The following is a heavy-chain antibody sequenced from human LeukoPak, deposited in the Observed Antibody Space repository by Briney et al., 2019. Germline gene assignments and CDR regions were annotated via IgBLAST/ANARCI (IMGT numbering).Heavy chain of an antibody. CDR2: IYPGDSGT. CDR1: GYSFTSYW. CDR3: ARVRSSRGYSYGSAPDY. J-gene: IGHJ4*02. D-gene: IGHD5-18*01. V-gene: IGHV5-51*01. Sequence: HGESLKISCKGSGYSFTSYWIGWVRQMPGKGLEWMGIIYPGDSGTRYSPSFQGQVTISADKSISTAYLQWSSLKASDTAMYYCARVRSSRGYSYGSAPDYWGQGTLVTVSS.